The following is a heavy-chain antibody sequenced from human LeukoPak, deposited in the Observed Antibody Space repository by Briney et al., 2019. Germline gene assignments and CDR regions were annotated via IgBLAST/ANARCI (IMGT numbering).Heavy chain of an antibody. J-gene: IGHJ3*02. CDR3: ANHGRHNGAFDI. Sequence: GGSLRLSCAASRFTVRSNYMSWVRPAPGKGLGWVSVIWRGGNTYDADSVKGRFTISRDNSKNTLYFQMNSLRAEDTAVYYCANHGRHNGAFDIWGQGTMVTISS. D-gene: IGHD2-8*01. CDR2: IWRGGNT. V-gene: IGHV3-53*01. CDR1: RFTVRSNY.